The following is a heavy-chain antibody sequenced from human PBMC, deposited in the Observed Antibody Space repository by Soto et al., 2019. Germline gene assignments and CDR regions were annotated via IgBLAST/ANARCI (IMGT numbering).Heavy chain of an antibody. J-gene: IGHJ6*02. CDR3: ARGYDHGGVYGMDV. Sequence: QVQLVESGGGVVQPGRSLRLSCAASGFTFSSYGMHWVRQAPGKGLEWVAVIWYDGSNKYYADSVKGRFTISRDNSKNTLYLQMNSLRAEDTAVYYCARGYDHGGVYGMDVWGQGTTVTVSS. CDR1: GFTFSSYG. D-gene: IGHD3-16*01. CDR2: IWYDGSNK. V-gene: IGHV3-33*01.